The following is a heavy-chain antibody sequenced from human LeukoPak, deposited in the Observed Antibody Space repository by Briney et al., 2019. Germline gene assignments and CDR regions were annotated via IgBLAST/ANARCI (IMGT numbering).Heavy chain of an antibody. CDR3: ARRRESSGLIFDY. D-gene: IGHD6-19*01. CDR2: MNPNSGNT. V-gene: IGHV1-8*01. J-gene: IGHJ4*02. Sequence: ASVKVSCKASGYTFTSYDINWVRQATGQGLEWMGWMNPNSGNTGYAQKFQGRVTMTRNTSISTAYMELSSLRSEDTAVYYCARRRESSGLIFDYWGQGTLVTVSS. CDR1: GYTFTSYD.